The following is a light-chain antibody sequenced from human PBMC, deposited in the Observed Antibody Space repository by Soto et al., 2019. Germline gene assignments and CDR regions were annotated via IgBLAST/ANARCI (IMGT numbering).Light chain of an antibody. CDR3: ASWDDSLSGWV. CDR1: SSNIGSNY. V-gene: IGLV1-47*01. CDR2: RTN. J-gene: IGLJ7*01. Sequence: QAVVTQPPSASGTPGQRVTISCSGSSSNIGSNYVYWYQQLPGTAPKLLIYRTNQRPSGVPDRFSGSKSGTSASLAISGLRSEDEADYYCASWDDSLSGWVFGGGTQLTVL.